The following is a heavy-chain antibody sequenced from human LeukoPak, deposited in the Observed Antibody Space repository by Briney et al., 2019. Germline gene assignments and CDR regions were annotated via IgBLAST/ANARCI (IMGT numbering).Heavy chain of an antibody. J-gene: IGHJ4*01. CDR1: GYSFTSYW. V-gene: IGHV5-51*01. CDR3: AXXRFSGRYYYDSSGYXFXX. Sequence: GESLKISCKGSGYSFTSYWIGWVRQVPGKGLEWMGIIYPGDSDTRYSPSFQVQVTISADKSISTAYLQWSSLKASDTAMYYCAXXRFSGRYYYDSSGYXFXXWG. CDR2: IYPGDSDT. D-gene: IGHD3-22*01.